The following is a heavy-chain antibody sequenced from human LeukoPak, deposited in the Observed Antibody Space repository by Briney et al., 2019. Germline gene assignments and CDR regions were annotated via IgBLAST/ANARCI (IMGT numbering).Heavy chain of an antibody. CDR1: GGSISSSSNY. V-gene: IGHV4-39*01. CDR2: IYYSGNT. D-gene: IGHD3-22*01. J-gene: IGHJ4*02. Sequence: SETLSLTCTVSGGSISSSSNYWDWIRQPPGKGLEWIGSIYYSGNTYYNPSLKSRVTISLDTSKNQFSLKLSSVTAADTAVYYCASLTYYDSSGYAHFDYWGQGTLVTVSS. CDR3: ASLTYYDSSGYAHFDY.